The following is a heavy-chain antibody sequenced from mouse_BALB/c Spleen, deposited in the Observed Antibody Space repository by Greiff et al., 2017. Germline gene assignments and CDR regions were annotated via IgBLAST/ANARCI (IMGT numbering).Heavy chain of an antibody. V-gene: IGHV5-4*02. J-gene: IGHJ2*01. CDR3: ADSGFAY. CDR1: GFTFSDYY. CDR2: ISDGGSYT. D-gene: IGHD3-1*01. Sequence: DVMLVESGGGLVKPGGSLKLSCAASGFTFSDYYMYWVRQTPEKRLEWVATISDGGSYTYYPDSVKGRFTISRDNAKNNLYLQMSSLKSEDTAMYYCADSGFAYWGQGTTLTVSS.